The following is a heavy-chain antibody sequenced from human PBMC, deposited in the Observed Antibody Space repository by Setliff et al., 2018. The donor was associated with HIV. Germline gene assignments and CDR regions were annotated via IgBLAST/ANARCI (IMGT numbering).Heavy chain of an antibody. CDR2: IKSKTDGGAT. Sequence: GGSLRLSCAASGFTFSNFWMNWVRQAPGKGLEWVGRIKSKTDGGATEFATPVKGRFTISRDDSKTTLYLQMNSLKTEDTALYYCTKGIGSFDSSDLDLWGQGTLVTVSS. V-gene: IGHV3-15*01. D-gene: IGHD3-22*01. J-gene: IGHJ5*02. CDR3: TKGIGSFDSSDLDL. CDR1: GFTFSNFW.